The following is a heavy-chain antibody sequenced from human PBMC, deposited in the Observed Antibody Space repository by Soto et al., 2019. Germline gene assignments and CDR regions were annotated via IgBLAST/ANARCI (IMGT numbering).Heavy chain of an antibody. CDR3: ARDPDCSGGSCYYPYYYCYGMDV. CDR1: GGSVSSGSYY. V-gene: IGHV4-61*01. D-gene: IGHD2-15*01. CDR2: IYYSGST. J-gene: IGHJ6*02. Sequence: QVQLQESGPGLVKPSETLSLTCTVSGGSVSSGSYYWSWIRQPPGKGLEWIGYIYYSGSTNYNPSLKSRVPMSVDSSKNQSSLKLSSVTAADTAVYYCARDPDCSGGSCYYPYYYCYGMDVWGQGTTVTVSS.